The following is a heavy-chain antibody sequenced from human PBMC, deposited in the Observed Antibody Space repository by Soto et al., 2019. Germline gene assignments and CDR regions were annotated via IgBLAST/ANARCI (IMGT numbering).Heavy chain of an antibody. CDR3: ARVSSSDYFDQ. D-gene: IGHD3-22*01. V-gene: IGHV4-4*07. Sequence: PSETLSLTCTFSGGSISIYYWNWIRQPAGQGLEWIGRIYTTGSTNYNPSLRRRVTMSVDTSKNQFSLKLRSVTAADTAIYYCARVSSSDYFDQWGQGTLVTVSS. J-gene: IGHJ4*02. CDR2: IYTTGST. CDR1: GGSISIYY.